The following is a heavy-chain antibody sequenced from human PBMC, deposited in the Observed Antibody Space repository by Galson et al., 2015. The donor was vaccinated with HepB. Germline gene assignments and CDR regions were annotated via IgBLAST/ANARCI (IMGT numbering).Heavy chain of an antibody. CDR3: ATRLGGGSVFQD. V-gene: IGHV3-7*01. Sequence: SLRLSCAVSGFTFSNYWMTWVRQAPGKGLEWVAGLNRDGSEKYYLDSVRGRFTISRDNAENSLYLLMNSLRAEDTAIYYCATRLGGGSVFQDWGQGTLVTVSS. CDR1: GFTFSNYW. D-gene: IGHD2-15*01. CDR2: LNRDGSEK. J-gene: IGHJ1*01.